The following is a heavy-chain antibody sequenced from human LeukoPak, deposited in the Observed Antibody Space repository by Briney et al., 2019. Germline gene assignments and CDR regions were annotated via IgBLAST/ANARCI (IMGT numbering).Heavy chain of an antibody. D-gene: IGHD2-15*01. Sequence: GGSLRLSCAASGFTFSSYWMSWVRQAPGKGLEWVANIKQDGNEKYYVDSVKGRFTISRDNAKNSLYLQMNSLRAEDTAVYYCARGEVVVATGDAFDIWGQGTMVTVSS. V-gene: IGHV3-7*01. CDR2: IKQDGNEK. CDR1: GFTFSSYW. CDR3: ARGEVVVATGDAFDI. J-gene: IGHJ3*02.